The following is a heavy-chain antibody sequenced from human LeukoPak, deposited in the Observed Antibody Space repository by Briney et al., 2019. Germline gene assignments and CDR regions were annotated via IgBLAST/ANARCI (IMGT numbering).Heavy chain of an antibody. CDR1: GFTFSSYW. Sequence: GGSLRLSCAASGFTFSSYWMSWVRQAPGKGLEWVANIKQDGSEKYYVDSVKGRFTISRDNSKNTLYLQMNSLRAEDTAVYYCAKDAWYYFDYWGQGTLVTVSS. V-gene: IGHV3-7*03. J-gene: IGHJ4*02. CDR2: IKQDGSEK. D-gene: IGHD2-8*02. CDR3: AKDAWYYFDY.